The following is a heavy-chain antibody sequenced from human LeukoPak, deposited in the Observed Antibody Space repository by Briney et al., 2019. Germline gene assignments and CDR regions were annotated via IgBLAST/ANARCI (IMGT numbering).Heavy chain of an antibody. CDR1: GFTFSSYG. J-gene: IGHJ4*02. D-gene: IGHD3-22*01. CDR3: ARKGRTYYYDSSGYYGLDY. Sequence: GGSLRLSCAASGFTFSSYGMHWVRQAPGKGLEWVAFIRYDGSNKYYADSVKGRFTISRDNSKNTLYLQMNSLRAEDTAVYYCARKGRTYYYDSSGYYGLDYWGQGTLVTVSS. CDR2: IRYDGSNK. V-gene: IGHV3-30*02.